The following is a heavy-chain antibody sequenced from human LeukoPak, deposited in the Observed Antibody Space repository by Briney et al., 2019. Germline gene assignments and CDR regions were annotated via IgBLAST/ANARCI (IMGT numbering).Heavy chain of an antibody. V-gene: IGHV4-30-2*01. D-gene: IGHD5-12*01. CDR3: ARGGYGDAFDI. J-gene: IGHJ3*02. Sequence: SETLSLTCAVSGGSISSGGYSWSWLRQPPGKGLEWIGYIYHSGSTYYNPSLKSRVTISVDRSKNQFSLKLSSVTAADTAVHYCARGGYGDAFDIWGQGTMVTVSS. CDR2: IYHSGST. CDR1: GGSISSGGYS.